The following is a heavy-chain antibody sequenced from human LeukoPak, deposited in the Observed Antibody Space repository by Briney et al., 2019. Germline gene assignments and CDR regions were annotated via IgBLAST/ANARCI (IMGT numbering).Heavy chain of an antibody. CDR1: GGSISSSSYY. J-gene: IGHJ4*02. D-gene: IGHD3-9*01. CDR2: IYYSGST. V-gene: IGHV4-39*01. CDR3: ASPLTGSPYYFDY. Sequence: PSETLSLTCTVSGGSISSSSYYWGWIRQPPGKGLEWIGSIYYSGSTYYNPSLKSRVTISVDTSKNQFSLKLSSVTAADTAVYYCASPLTGSPYYFDYWGQGTLVTVSS.